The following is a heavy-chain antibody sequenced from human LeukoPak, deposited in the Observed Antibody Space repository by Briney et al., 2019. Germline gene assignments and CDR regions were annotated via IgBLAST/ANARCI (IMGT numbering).Heavy chain of an antibody. CDR2: IRSKAYGGTT. CDR3: TRVKTSGYCSSTSCYTARYYYYYMDV. Sequence: GGSLRLSCTASGFTFGDYAMSWVRQAPGKGLEWVGFIRSKAYGGTTEYAASVKGRFTISRDDSKSIAYLQMNSLKTEDTAVYYCTRVKTSGYCSSTSCYTARYYYYYMDVWGKGITVTVSS. J-gene: IGHJ6*03. V-gene: IGHV3-49*04. D-gene: IGHD2-2*02. CDR1: GFTFGDYA.